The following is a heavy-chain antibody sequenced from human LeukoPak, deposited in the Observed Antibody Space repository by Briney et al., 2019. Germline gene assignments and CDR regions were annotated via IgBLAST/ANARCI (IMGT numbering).Heavy chain of an antibody. CDR2: IHYTGRT. J-gene: IGHJ5*02. V-gene: IGHV4-39*01. CDR1: GASINTTNFY. CDR3: ARQGSMTRGGYWLDR. Sequence: PSETLSLTCTVSGASINTTNFYWAWIRQPPGKGLESIGNIHYTGRTYSNASLNSRVTISVDTSKNQFSLKLTSVSAADTAVYYCARQGSMTRGGYWLDRWGRGTLVIVSS. D-gene: IGHD3-10*01.